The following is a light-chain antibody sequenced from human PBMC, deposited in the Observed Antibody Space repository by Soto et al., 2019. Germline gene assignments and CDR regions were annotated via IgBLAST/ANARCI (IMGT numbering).Light chain of an antibody. J-gene: IGLJ1*01. CDR2: EVS. CDR1: SSDVGGYNY. V-gene: IGLV2-8*01. CDR3: SSYAGSNYV. Sequence: QSVLTQPPSASGSPGHSVTISCTGTSSDVGGYNYVAWYQQHPGKAPKLIIYEVSQRPSGVPDRSSGSKSGNTASLTVSGLQDEDDADYYCSSYAGSNYVFGTGTKVTVL.